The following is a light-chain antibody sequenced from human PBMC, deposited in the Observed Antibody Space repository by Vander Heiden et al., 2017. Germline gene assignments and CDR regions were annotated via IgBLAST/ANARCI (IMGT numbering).Light chain of an antibody. CDR1: QSVSSY. CDR3: HRRTTWAQT. CDR2: DAF. Sequence: EIVLTQSQATLSLSPGERATLPCRASQSVSSYLAWYQQKACQAPRLLIYDAFKTAIGIPARFSATGSGIDFTLSIMSLEPEDFAVYYCHRRTTWAQTFGQGTKVDIK. V-gene: IGKV3-11*01. J-gene: IGKJ1*01.